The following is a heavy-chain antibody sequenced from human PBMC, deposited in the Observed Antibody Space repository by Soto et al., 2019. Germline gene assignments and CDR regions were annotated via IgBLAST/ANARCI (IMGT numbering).Heavy chain of an antibody. Sequence: EVQLLESGGGLVQPGGALRLSCAVSGLTFRNHAMSWVRQAPGKGLEWVSTIAPIGYSTHYAGSVEGRFTLSRDDSKSTLDLQMDSLRADDTAVYYCVSWVSPHFDYWGQGTLVSVSS. CDR2: IAPIGYST. CDR1: GLTFRNHA. D-gene: IGHD2-8*01. J-gene: IGHJ4*02. V-gene: IGHV3-23*01. CDR3: VSWVSPHFDY.